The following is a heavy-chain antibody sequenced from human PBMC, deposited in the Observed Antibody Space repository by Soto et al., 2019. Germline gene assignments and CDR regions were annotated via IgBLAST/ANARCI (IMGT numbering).Heavy chain of an antibody. D-gene: IGHD6-13*01. CDR3: ARSIAAVYPFDP. V-gene: IGHV4-34*01. Sequence: SETLSLTCAVYGGSFSSYYWSWIRQPLGKGLEWIGEINHSGSTNYNPSLKSRVTISVDTSKNQFSLKVSSVTAADTAVYYCARSIAAVYPFDPWGQGTLVTVSS. CDR2: INHSGST. J-gene: IGHJ5*02. CDR1: GGSFSSYY.